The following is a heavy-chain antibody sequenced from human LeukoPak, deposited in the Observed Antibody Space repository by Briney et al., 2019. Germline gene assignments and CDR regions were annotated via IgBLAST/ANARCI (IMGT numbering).Heavy chain of an antibody. CDR3: ARSPNRSGFGEFPDI. CDR1: AYSISSSNW. CDR2: IYYSGST. D-gene: IGHD3-10*01. V-gene: IGHV4-28*01. J-gene: IGHJ3*02. Sequence: PSETLSLTCAVSAYSISSSNWWGWIRQPPGKGLEWIGYIYYSGSTYYNPSLKSRVTMSVDTSKNQFSLKLSSVTAVDTAVYYCARSPNRSGFGEFPDIWGQGTMVTVSS.